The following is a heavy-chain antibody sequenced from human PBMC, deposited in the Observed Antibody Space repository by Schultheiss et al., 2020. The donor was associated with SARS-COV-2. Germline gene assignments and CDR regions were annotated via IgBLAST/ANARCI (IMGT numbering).Heavy chain of an antibody. CDR2: ISGSGGST. V-gene: IGHV3-23*01. CDR3: ARGAYYDSTGGYFDL. CDR1: GFSFSSYG. Sequence: GESLKISCAASGFSFSSYGMSWVRQAPGKGLEWVSAISGSGGSTYYADSVKGRFTISRDNSKNTLYLQMNSLRAEDTAVYYCARGAYYDSTGGYFDLWGRGTLVTVSS. J-gene: IGHJ2*01. D-gene: IGHD3-22*01.